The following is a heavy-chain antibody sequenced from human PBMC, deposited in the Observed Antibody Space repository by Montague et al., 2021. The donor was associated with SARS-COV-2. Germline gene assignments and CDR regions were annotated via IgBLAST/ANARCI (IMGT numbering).Heavy chain of an antibody. Sequence: SLRLSCAASGFTFSSYAMHWVRQAPGKGLEWVAVISYDGSNKYYVDSVKGRFTVSRDNSKNTLYLQMNSLRAEDTAVYYCARDRDGYDLDYGMDVWGQGTTVTVSS. CDR2: ISYDGSNK. J-gene: IGHJ6*02. CDR3: ARDRDGYDLDYGMDV. D-gene: IGHD5-12*01. V-gene: IGHV3-30*04. CDR1: GFTFSSYA.